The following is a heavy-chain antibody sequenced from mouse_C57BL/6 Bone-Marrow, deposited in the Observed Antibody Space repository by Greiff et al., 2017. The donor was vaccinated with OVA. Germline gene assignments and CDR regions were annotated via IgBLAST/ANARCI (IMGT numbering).Heavy chain of an antibody. J-gene: IGHJ4*01. CDR3: ANYYYGSSYCAMDY. V-gene: IGHV1-42*01. Sequence: VQLQQSGPELVKPGASVKISCKASGYSFTGYYMNWVKQSPEKSLEWIGEINPSTGGTTYNQKFKAKATLTVDKSSSTAYMQLKSLTSEDSAVYYCANYYYGSSYCAMDYWGQGTSVTVSS. D-gene: IGHD1-1*01. CDR2: INPSTGGT. CDR1: GYSFTGYY.